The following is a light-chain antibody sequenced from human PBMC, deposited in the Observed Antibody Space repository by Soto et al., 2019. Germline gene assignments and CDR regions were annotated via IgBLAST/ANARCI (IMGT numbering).Light chain of an antibody. CDR2: GAS. J-gene: IGKJ1*01. CDR1: QSVSSN. V-gene: IGKV3-15*01. Sequence: EIVMTQSPATLSVSPGERATLSCRASQSVSSNLAWYQQKPGQAPRLLIYGASTRATGIPARFSGSGSGTKFNLTNSSLQSEGFAVYYCQQYNNWPRTFGQGTKVEIK. CDR3: QQYNNWPRT.